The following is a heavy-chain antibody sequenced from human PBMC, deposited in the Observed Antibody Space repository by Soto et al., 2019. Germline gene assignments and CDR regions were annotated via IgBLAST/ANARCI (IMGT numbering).Heavy chain of an antibody. CDR1: GFSFTGYY. CDR2: INAHSGGT. V-gene: IGHV1-2*02. Sequence: ASVKVSCKDSGFSFTGYYIHWLRQAPGQGLGWMGWINAHSGGTEYAQKFQGRVTLTGDTSIATAYLTLTSLTSDDTALYYCAKDLTRQLVYWFDPWGQGTQFPVSP. CDR3: AKDLTRQLVYWFDP. J-gene: IGHJ5*02. D-gene: IGHD6-6*01.